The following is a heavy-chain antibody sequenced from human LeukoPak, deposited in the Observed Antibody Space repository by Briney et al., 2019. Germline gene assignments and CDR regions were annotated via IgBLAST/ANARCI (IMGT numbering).Heavy chain of an antibody. CDR3: AKGGSGSYYSPLNY. J-gene: IGHJ4*02. Sequence: PGGSLRLSCAASGFTFSSYGMHWVRQAPGKGLEWVAFIRYDGSNKYYADSVKGRFTISRDNSKNTLYLQMNSLRAEDTAVYYCAKGGSGSYYSPLNYWGQGTLVTVSS. CDR2: IRYDGSNK. D-gene: IGHD3-10*01. V-gene: IGHV3-30*02. CDR1: GFTFSSYG.